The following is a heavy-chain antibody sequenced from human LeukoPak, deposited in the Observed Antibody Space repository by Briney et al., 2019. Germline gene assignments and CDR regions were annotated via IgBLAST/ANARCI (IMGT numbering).Heavy chain of an antibody. CDR3: ARGPNGYHNT. J-gene: IGHJ4*02. CDR2: IYSGGST. V-gene: IGHV3-53*01. D-gene: IGHD5-24*01. Sequence: PGGSLRLSCAASGFTVSSNYMSWVRQAPGKGLEWVSVIYSGGSTYYADSVKGRFTISRDNSKNSLYLQMNNLRAEDTAVYYCARGPNGYHNTGGQGTLVTVSS. CDR1: GFTVSSNY.